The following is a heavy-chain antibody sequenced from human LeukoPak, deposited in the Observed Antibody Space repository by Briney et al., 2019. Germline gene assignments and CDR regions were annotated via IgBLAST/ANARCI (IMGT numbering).Heavy chain of an antibody. CDR1: GFTFSSYA. Sequence: GGSLRLSCAASGFTFSSYAMHWVRQAPGKGLEWVAFIHSDGSNKHYADSVKGRFTISRENSKNTLYLQMNSLRAEDTAVYYCAKVLPIYFSPSSWFDPWGQGTLVTVSS. CDR3: AKVLPIYFSPSSWFDP. D-gene: IGHD3-3*01. V-gene: IGHV3-30*02. J-gene: IGHJ5*02. CDR2: IHSDGSNK.